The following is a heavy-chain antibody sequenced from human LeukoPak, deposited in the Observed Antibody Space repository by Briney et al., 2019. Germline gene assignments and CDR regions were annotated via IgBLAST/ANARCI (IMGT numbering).Heavy chain of an antibody. D-gene: IGHD4-17*01. CDR1: GDSISSGGYY. CDR3: ARVWGYGDSIFDY. J-gene: IGHJ4*02. CDR2: IYYSGST. Sequence: PSQTLSLTCTVSGDSISSGGYYWSWIRQHPGKGLEWIGYIYYSGSTYYNPSLKSRVTISVDTSKNQFSLKLSSVTAADTAVYYCARVWGYGDSIFDYWGQGTLVTVSS. V-gene: IGHV4-31*03.